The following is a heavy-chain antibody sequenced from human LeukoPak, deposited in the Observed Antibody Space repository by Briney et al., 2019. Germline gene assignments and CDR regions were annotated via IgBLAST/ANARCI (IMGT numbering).Heavy chain of an antibody. D-gene: IGHD4-11*01. Sequence: PGGSLRLSCAASGFSFSSYAMNWVRQAPGKRLEWVSGITGSGGSSDYADSVKGRFTISRDNSKNTLYLQMSSLRADDTALYYCAKDINRGSNYAGGYWGQGTLVTVSS. V-gene: IGHV3-23*01. CDR3: AKDINRGSNYAGGY. CDR1: GFSFSSYA. CDR2: ITGSGGSS. J-gene: IGHJ4*02.